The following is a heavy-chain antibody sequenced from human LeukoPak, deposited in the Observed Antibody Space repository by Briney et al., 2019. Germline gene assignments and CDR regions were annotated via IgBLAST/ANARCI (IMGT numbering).Heavy chain of an antibody. V-gene: IGHV1-8*01. CDR1: GYTFTTYD. Sequence: ASVTVSCKASGYTFTTYDINWLRQAPGQGLAWMGWMNPNSANTGYAQKFQGRVTMTRDTSLGTAYMELTSLISEDTAVYYCVTLIRGPIRAWGQGTLVTVSS. CDR2: MNPNSANT. J-gene: IGHJ5*02. CDR3: VTLIRGPIRA. D-gene: IGHD3-10*01.